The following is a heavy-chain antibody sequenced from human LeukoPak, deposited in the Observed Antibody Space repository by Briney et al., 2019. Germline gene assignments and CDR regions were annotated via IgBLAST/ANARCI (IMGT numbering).Heavy chain of an antibody. J-gene: IGHJ4*02. V-gene: IGHV1-18*04. CDR2: ISAYNGNT. CDR1: GYTFTGYY. CDR3: ARDLEVVTMVRGVIDVNFDY. D-gene: IGHD3-10*01. Sequence: ASVKVSCKASGYTFTGYYMHWVRQAPGQGLEWMGWISAYNGNTNYAQKLQGRVTMTTDTSTSTAYMELRSLRSDDTAVYYCARDLEVVTMVRGVIDVNFDYWGQGTLVTVSS.